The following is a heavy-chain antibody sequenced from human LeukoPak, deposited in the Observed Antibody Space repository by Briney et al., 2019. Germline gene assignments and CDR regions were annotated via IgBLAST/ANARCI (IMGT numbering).Heavy chain of an antibody. CDR1: GYTLTELS. CDR3: ATPFRSGWYGDAFDI. CDR2: FDPEDGET. V-gene: IGHV1-24*01. D-gene: IGHD6-19*01. J-gene: IGHJ3*02. Sequence: GASVKVSCKVSGYTLTELSMHWVRQAPGKGLEWMGGFDPEDGETIYAQKFQGRVTMTEDTSTDTAYMELSSLRSEDTAVYYCATPFRSGWYGDAFDIWGQGTMVTVSS.